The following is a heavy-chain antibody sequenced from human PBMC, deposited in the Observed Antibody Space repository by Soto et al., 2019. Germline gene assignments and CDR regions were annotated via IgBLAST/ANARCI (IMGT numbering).Heavy chain of an antibody. Sequence: VQLVESGGGLIQPGVSLRLSGAASGFTVSNNHMTWVRQAAGKGLELVSFVHGGGSTSYADSVKGRFTISRDNSKNTLYLQMDSLSAEDTAIYYCAGRLTTAASLDYWGRGTLVTVSS. J-gene: IGHJ4*02. CDR2: VHGGGST. CDR3: AGRLTTAASLDY. D-gene: IGHD3-16*01. V-gene: IGHV3-53*01. CDR1: GFTVSNNH.